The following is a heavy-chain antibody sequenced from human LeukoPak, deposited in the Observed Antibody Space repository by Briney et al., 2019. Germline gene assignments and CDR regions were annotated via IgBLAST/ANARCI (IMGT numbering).Heavy chain of an antibody. CDR3: ARESEEYYYDSSGYFDY. CDR2: IIPIFGTA. D-gene: IGHD3-22*01. J-gene: IGHJ4*02. CDR1: GGTFSSYA. Sequence: GASLKVSCKASGGTFSSYAISWVRQAPGQGLEWMGGIIPIFGTANYAQKFQGRVTITSDESTSTAYMELRSLRSDDTAVYYCARESEEYYYDSSGYFDYWGQGTLVTVSS. V-gene: IGHV1-69*13.